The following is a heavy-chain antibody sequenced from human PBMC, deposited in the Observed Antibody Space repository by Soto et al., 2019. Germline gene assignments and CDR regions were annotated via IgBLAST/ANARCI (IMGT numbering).Heavy chain of an antibody. CDR3: ARHTPYYGSGSSDFDY. J-gene: IGHJ4*02. D-gene: IGHD3-10*01. CDR2: IYYSGST. V-gene: IGHV4-39*01. Sequence: SGALSLMCPVFGGSICSSSYYLGRVPQPPGKGLEWIGSIYYSGSTYYNPSLKSRVTISVDTSKNQFSLKLSSVTAADTAVYYCARHTPYYGSGSSDFDYWGQGTLVTVSS. CDR1: GGSICSSSYY.